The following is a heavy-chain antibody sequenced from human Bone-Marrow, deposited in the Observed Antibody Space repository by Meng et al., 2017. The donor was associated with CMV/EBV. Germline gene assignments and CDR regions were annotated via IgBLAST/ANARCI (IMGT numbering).Heavy chain of an antibody. CDR1: GYTFTGYY. CDR3: ATTGEPKAYGRWFDP. J-gene: IGHJ5*02. V-gene: IGHV1-2*02. D-gene: IGHD3-16*01. Sequence: ASVKVSCKASGYTFTGYYMHWVRQAPGQGLKWMGWISPYSGGRKYAQKFQGRVTMTTDTSISTAYMELTRLRSDDTAVYYCATTGEPKAYGRWFDPWGQGTLVTVSS. CDR2: ISPYSGGR.